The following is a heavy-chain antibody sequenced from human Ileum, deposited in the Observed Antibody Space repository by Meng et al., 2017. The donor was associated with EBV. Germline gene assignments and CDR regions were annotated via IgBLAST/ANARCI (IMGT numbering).Heavy chain of an antibody. CDR1: GGPINSSSYY. V-gene: IGHV4-39*01. D-gene: IGHD6-13*01. CDR3: ARPIAAAGWFDP. CDR2: IYYSGRT. Sequence: LRLREPGPGLVKPAETLSLTFTVFGGPINSSSYYWGWMRQPPGKGLEWIGGIYYSGRTYYNPSLKSRVTISVDTSKNQFSLKLSSVTAADTAVYYCARPIAAAGWFDPWGQGTLVTASS. J-gene: IGHJ5*02.